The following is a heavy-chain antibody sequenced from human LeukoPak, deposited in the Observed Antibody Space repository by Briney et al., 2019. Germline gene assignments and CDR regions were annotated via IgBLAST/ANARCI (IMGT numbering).Heavy chain of an antibody. Sequence: GGSLRLSCAASGFTFSSYWMSWVRQAPGKGLEWVANIKQDGSEKYYVDSVKGRFTISRDNAKNSLYLQMNSLRPEDTALYYCVKDLTYNYYYMDVWGKGTTVTLSS. CDR2: IKQDGSEK. V-gene: IGHV3-7*03. CDR1: GFTFSSYW. J-gene: IGHJ6*03. CDR3: VKDLTYNYYYMDV. D-gene: IGHD3-9*01.